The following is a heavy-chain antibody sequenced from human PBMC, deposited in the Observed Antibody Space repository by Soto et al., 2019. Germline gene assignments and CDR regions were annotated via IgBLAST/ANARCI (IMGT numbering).Heavy chain of an antibody. CDR2: IYWDDDK. CDR3: TTYCSSTSCYAFDY. Sequence: SGPTLVNPTQTLTLTCTFSGFSLSTSGVGVGWIRQPPGKALEWLALIYWDDDKRYSPSLKSRLTVTKDTSKNQVVLTMTNMDPVDTATYYCTTYCSSTSCYAFDYWGEGTLVTVSS. J-gene: IGHJ4*02. D-gene: IGHD2-2*01. CDR1: GFSLSTSGVG. V-gene: IGHV2-5*02.